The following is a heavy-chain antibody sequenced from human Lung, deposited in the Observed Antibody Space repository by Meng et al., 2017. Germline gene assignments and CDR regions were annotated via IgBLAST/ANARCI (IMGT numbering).Heavy chain of an antibody. CDR2: INHSGST. CDR1: GASLSDYY. D-gene: IGHD4-11*01. Sequence: QGQLQVWGAGLLKPSEALSPTCVVPGASLSDYYWSWIRHPPGKGLEWIGEINHSGSTNYNPSLESRATISVDTSQNNLSLKLSSVTAADSAVYYCARGPTTMAHDFDYWGQGTLVTVSS. V-gene: IGHV4-34*01. CDR3: ARGPTTMAHDFDY. J-gene: IGHJ4*02.